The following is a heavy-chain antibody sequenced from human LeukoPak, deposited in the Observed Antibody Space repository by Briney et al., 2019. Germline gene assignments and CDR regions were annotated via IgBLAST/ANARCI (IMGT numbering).Heavy chain of an antibody. Sequence: SETLSLTCTVSGGSISSGDYYWSWIRQPPGKSLEWIGYIYYSGSTYYNPSLKSRVTISVDTSKNQFSLKLSSVTAADTAVYYCARAHDFWSGYYNWFDPWGQGTLVTVSS. CDR2: IYYSGST. J-gene: IGHJ5*02. CDR1: GGSISSGDYY. D-gene: IGHD3-3*01. V-gene: IGHV4-30-4*01. CDR3: ARAHDFWSGYYNWFDP.